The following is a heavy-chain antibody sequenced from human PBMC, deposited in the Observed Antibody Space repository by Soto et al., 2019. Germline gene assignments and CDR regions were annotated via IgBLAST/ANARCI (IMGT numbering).Heavy chain of an antibody. V-gene: IGHV2-5*02. D-gene: IGHD6-13*01. Sequence: QITLKESGPTLVKPTQTLTLTCTFSGFSLSTSRVGVGWIRQPPGKALEWRALIYWDDDKRYSPSLKSRLTITKDTSKHQVVLTMTNMDPVDTATYQCAHRRRSSWFFDYWGQGMLVTVSS. CDR3: AHRRRSSWFFDY. CDR1: GFSLSTSRVG. CDR2: IYWDDDK. J-gene: IGHJ4*02.